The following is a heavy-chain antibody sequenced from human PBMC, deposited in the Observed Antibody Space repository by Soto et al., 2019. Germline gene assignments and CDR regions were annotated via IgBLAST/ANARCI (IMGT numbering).Heavy chain of an antibody. D-gene: IGHD3-22*01. V-gene: IGHV1-69*12. Sequence: QVQLVQSGAEVKKPGSSVKVSCKASGGTFSSYAITWVRQAPGQGLEWMGGIIPIFGTANYAQKFQGRVTITAVESTSTGYMELSSLRSEDTAVYYCARDRGPSSGYYPYCFDPWGQGTLVTVSS. CDR2: IIPIFGTA. CDR1: GGTFSSYA. J-gene: IGHJ5*02. CDR3: ARDRGPSSGYYPYCFDP.